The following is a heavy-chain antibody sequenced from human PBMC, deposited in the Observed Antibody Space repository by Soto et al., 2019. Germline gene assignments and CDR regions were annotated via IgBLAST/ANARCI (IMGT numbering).Heavy chain of an antibody. D-gene: IGHD3-10*01. J-gene: IGHJ6*03. CDR2: IWYDGSNK. Sequence: GGSLRLSCAASGFTFSSYGMHWVRQAPGKGLEWVAVIWYDGSNKYYADSVKGRFTISRDNSKNTLYLQMNSLRAEDTAVYYCARGGSGSYYSPPYGYYYYMDVWGKGTTVTVSS. V-gene: IGHV3-33*01. CDR3: ARGGSGSYYSPPYGYYYYMDV. CDR1: GFTFSSYG.